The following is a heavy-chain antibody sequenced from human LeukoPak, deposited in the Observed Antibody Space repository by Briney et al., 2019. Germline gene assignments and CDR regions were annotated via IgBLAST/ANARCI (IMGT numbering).Heavy chain of an antibody. Sequence: GGSLRLSCVASGFTFSTYTFNWVRQAPGKGLEWLSYISSGGLTIFYADSVRGRFTISRDNTKNAMYLDMTNLRAEDTAVYYCARDFDYGDYIDFWGQGTLVAVSS. D-gene: IGHD4/OR15-4a*01. J-gene: IGHJ4*02. V-gene: IGHV3-48*04. CDR3: ARDFDYGDYIDF. CDR1: GFTFSTYT. CDR2: ISSGGLTI.